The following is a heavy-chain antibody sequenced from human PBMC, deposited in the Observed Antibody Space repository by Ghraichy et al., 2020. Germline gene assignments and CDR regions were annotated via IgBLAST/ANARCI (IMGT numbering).Heavy chain of an antibody. J-gene: IGHJ3*02. V-gene: IGHV3-53*04. CDR2: IYSGGST. Sequence: LSLTCAASGFIVSSNYMSWVRQAPGKGLEWVSVIYSGGSTYYADSVKGRFTISRHNSKNTLYLQMNRLRAEDTAVYYCARGSHYYGSGTYYDAFDIWGQGTMVSVSS. CDR1: GFIVSSNY. D-gene: IGHD3-10*01. CDR3: ARGSHYYGSGTYYDAFDI.